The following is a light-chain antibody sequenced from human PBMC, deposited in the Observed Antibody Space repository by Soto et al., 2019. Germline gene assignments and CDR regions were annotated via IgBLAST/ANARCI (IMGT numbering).Light chain of an antibody. CDR3: QQYNSDWEYT. Sequence: DIQMTQSPSTLSASVGDRVTITCRASQSISSWLAWYQQKPGKAPTLLIYDASSLEGGVASRFSGSGSESEFTLSFSCLQPDEFATYNCQQYNSDWEYTFGQGTKLEIK. V-gene: IGKV1-5*01. CDR2: DAS. CDR1: QSISSW. J-gene: IGKJ2*01.